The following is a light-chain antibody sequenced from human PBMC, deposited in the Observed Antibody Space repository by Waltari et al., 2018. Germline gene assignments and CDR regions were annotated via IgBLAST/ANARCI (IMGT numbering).Light chain of an antibody. Sequence: SYELTQPPSVSVSPGQTARITCSGDYLSKQYAYWYQQKAGQAPIGLIYKDNERPSGTPERFSGSGSGKTVTLTIPAVQAEDEADYYCQSADTRGTYLVFGGGTSLTVL. CDR2: KDN. CDR1: YLSKQY. CDR3: QSADTRGTYLV. V-gene: IGLV3-25*03. J-gene: IGLJ2*01.